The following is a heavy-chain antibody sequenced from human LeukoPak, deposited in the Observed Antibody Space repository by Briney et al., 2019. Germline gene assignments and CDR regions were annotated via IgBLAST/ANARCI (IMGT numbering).Heavy chain of an antibody. CDR2: ISGSGGST. D-gene: IGHD6-13*01. J-gene: IGHJ5*02. Sequence: GGSLSLSCAASGFTFSSYAISWVRQAPGKGREWVSAISGSGGSTYYADSVKGRFTISRDNSKNTLYLQMNSLRAEDTAVYYCAKLFARGSSSWRGDWFDPWGQGTLVTVSS. CDR1: GFTFSSYA. CDR3: AKLFARGSSSWRGDWFDP. V-gene: IGHV3-23*01.